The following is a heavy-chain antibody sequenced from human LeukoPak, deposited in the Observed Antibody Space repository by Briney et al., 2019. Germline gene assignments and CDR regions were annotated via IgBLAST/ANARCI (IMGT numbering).Heavy chain of an antibody. CDR1: GYIFTTYG. CDR3: ARDYDFWSGPPYYYYLDV. V-gene: IGHV1-18*01. D-gene: IGHD3-3*01. J-gene: IGHJ6*03. Sequence: ASVKVSCKTSGYIFTTYGISWVRQAPGQGLEWMGWISTYSGHTNYAQKFQGRVTLTTDTSTSTAYMELRSLRSDDTAVYYCARDYDFWSGPPYYYYLDVWGKGTTVTVSS. CDR2: ISTYSGHT.